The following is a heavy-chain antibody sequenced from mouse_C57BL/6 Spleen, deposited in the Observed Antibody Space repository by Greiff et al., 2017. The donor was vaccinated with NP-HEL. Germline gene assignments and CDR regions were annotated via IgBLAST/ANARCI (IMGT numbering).Heavy chain of an antibody. J-gene: IGHJ2*01. CDR3: ARRKSSFYYDYDGNYFDY. D-gene: IGHD2-4*01. CDR1: GYSFTDYN. Sequence: VQLQQSGPELVKPGASVKISCKASGYSFTDYNMNWVKQSNGKSLEWIGVINPNYGTTSYNQKFKGKATLTVDQSSSTAYMQLNSLTSEDSAVYNCARRKSSFYYDYDGNYFDYWGQGTTLTVSS. V-gene: IGHV1-39*01. CDR2: INPNYGTT.